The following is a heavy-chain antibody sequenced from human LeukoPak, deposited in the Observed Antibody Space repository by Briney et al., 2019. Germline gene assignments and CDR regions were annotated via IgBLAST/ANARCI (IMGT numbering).Heavy chain of an antibody. CDR2: VYYSGST. J-gene: IGHJ4*02. D-gene: IGHD4-17*01. V-gene: IGHV4-30-4*08. CDR1: GGSVYSGAYY. Sequence: SETLSLTCTVSGGSVYSGAYYWTWIRQHPGRGLEWIGYVYYSGSTYYNPSLKSRVTISVDTSKNQFSLKLSSVTAADTAVYYCARSYGDYPFDYWGQGTLVTVSS. CDR3: ARSYGDYPFDY.